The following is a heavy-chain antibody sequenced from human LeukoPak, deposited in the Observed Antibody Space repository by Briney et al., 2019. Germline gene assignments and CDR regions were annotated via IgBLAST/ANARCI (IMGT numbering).Heavy chain of an antibody. V-gene: IGHV5-51*01. D-gene: IGHD3-22*01. J-gene: IGHJ4*02. CDR3: ARQDHYYDSSGYFRLFDY. CDR2: IYPGDSDT. Sequence: GESLKISCKGSGYSFTSYWIGWVRQMPGKGLGWMGIIYPGDSDTRYSPSFQGQVTISADKSISTAYLQWSSLKASDTAMYYCARQDHYYDSSGYFRLFDYWGQGTLVTVSS. CDR1: GYSFTSYW.